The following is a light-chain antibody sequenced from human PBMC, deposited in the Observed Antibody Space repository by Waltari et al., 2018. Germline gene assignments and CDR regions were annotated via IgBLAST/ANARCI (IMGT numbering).Light chain of an antibody. J-gene: IGKJ2*01. CDR2: VAS. CDR1: QDISNY. CDR3: LQGYYYHT. Sequence: DIQMTQSPSSLSASVGDRVTITCRASQDISNYLSWYQQKPGKAPKLLIYVASSLQSVVPSRFSGSGSGTDFTLTISSLQPEDFATYYCLQGYYYHTFGQGTKLEVK. V-gene: IGKV1-39*01.